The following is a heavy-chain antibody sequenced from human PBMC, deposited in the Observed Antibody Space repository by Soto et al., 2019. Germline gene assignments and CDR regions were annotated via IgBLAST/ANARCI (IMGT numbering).Heavy chain of an antibody. V-gene: IGHV4-31*03. D-gene: IGHD2-15*01. CDR1: GGSIGSGGYY. J-gene: IGHJ6*02. Sequence: SETLSLTCTVSGGSIGSGGYYWSWIRQHPGKGLEWIGYIYYSGSTYYNPSLKSRVTISVDTSKNQFSLKLSSVTAADTAVYYCARGGLGYCSGGSCYSAELSRYYYGMDVWGQGTTVTVSS. CDR2: IYYSGST. CDR3: ARGGLGYCSGGSCYSAELSRYYYGMDV.